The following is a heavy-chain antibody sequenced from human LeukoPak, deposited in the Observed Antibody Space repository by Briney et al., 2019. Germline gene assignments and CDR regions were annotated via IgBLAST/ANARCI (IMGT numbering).Heavy chain of an antibody. D-gene: IGHD3-10*01. J-gene: IGHJ6*02. CDR1: GGSFSGYY. Sequence: SETLSLTCAVYGGSFSGYYWSWIRQPPGKGLEWIGEINHSGSTNYNPSLKSRVTISVDASKNQFSLKLSSVTAADTAVYYCARDSGGFGELYYYHYGMDVWGQGTTVTVSS. CDR2: INHSGST. CDR3: ARDSGGFGELYYYHYGMDV. V-gene: IGHV4-34*01.